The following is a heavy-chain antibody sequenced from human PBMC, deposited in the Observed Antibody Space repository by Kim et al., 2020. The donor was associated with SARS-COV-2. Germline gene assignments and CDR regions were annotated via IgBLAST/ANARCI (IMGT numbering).Heavy chain of an antibody. J-gene: IGHJ5*02. V-gene: IGHV5-51*01. Sequence: YTPSSQGQVTSSADKSISTAYLQWSSLKASDTAMYYCARSKGPPGGWFDPWGQGTLVTVSS. D-gene: IGHD3-10*01. CDR3: ARSKGPPGGWFDP.